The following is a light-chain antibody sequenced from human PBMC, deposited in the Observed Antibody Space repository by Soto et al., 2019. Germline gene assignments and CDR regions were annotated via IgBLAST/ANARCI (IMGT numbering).Light chain of an antibody. CDR3: SSYTSGTDYV. V-gene: IGLV2-14*01. CDR1: SSDIGGYSY. J-gene: IGLJ1*01. Sequence: QSVLTQPASVSGSPGQSITISCTGSSSDIGGYSYVSWYQQHPGKAPKLMIYEVSNRHSGVSNRFSGSKSGNTASLTISGLQTEDEADYYCSSYTSGTDYVFGTGTQLTVL. CDR2: EVS.